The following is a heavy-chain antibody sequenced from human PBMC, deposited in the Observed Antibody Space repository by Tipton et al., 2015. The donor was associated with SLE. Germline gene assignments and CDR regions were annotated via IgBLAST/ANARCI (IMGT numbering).Heavy chain of an antibody. CDR3: AGALGWLLSGGLAY. Sequence: SLRLSCAASGFTFSSYGMHWVRQAPGKGLEWVAFIRYDGSNKYYADSVKGRFTISRDNSKNTLYLQMNSLRAEDTAVYYCAGALGWLLSGGLAYRGQGTLVTVSS. CDR2: IRYDGSNK. V-gene: IGHV3-30*02. D-gene: IGHD3-3*01. J-gene: IGHJ4*02. CDR1: GFTFSSYG.